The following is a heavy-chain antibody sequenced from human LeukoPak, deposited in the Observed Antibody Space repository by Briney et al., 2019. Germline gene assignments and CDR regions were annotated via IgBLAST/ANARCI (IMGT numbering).Heavy chain of an antibody. CDR3: AKGQDANYLPLDL. J-gene: IGHJ2*01. CDR1: GFNFKHYA. V-gene: IGHV3-23*01. CDR2: ISGSGDYT. Sequence: GGSLRLSCAASGFNFKHYAMTWVRQAPGKGLEWVSSISGSGDYTYYADSVKGRFTISRDNSKDTLYLQVNSLRAEDMAVFYCAKGQDANYLPLDLWGRGTLVTVSS. D-gene: IGHD4/OR15-4a*01.